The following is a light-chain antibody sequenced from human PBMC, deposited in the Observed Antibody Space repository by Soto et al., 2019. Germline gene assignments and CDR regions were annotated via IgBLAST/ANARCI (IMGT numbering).Light chain of an antibody. Sequence: QLVLTQPASVSGSPGQSITISCTGTSSDVGGYKYVSWYQQHPGKAPKLMIYEVSTRPSGVSYRFSASKSGNTASLTISGLQAEDEADYYCSSYTSSSTRVVFGGGTKLTVL. CDR2: EVS. CDR3: SSYTSSSTRVV. V-gene: IGLV2-14*01. J-gene: IGLJ2*01. CDR1: SSDVGGYKY.